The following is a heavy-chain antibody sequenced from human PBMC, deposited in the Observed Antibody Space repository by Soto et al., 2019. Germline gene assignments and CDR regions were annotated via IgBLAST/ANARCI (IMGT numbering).Heavy chain of an antibody. D-gene: IGHD5-12*01. J-gene: IGHJ4*02. CDR1: GGSISSYY. CDR3: ARSGGGYDFDY. Sequence: SSETLSLTCTVSGGSISSYYWSWIRQPPGKGLEWIGYIYYSGSTNYNPSLKSRVTISLDTSKDQFSLKLSSVTAADTAVYYCARSGGGYDFDYWGQGTLVTVSS. CDR2: IYYSGST. V-gene: IGHV4-59*01.